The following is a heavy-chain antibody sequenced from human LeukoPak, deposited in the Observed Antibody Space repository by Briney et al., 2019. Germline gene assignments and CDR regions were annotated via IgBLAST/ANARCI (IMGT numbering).Heavy chain of an antibody. J-gene: IGHJ4*02. Sequence: PSETLSLTCTVSGGSISSYYWSWIRQPPGKGLEWIGYIYYSGSTNYNPSLKSRVTISVDTSKNQFSLRLNSVTAADTAVYYCARDNSAWYGDVWGQGTLVTVSS. D-gene: IGHD6-19*01. CDR2: IYYSGST. CDR1: GGSISSYY. V-gene: IGHV4-59*01. CDR3: ARDNSAWYGDV.